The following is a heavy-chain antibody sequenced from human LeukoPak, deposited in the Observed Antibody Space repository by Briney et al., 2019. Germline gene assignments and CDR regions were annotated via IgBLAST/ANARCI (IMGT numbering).Heavy chain of an antibody. J-gene: IGHJ4*02. Sequence: QPGGSLRLSCAASGFTFSSYALHWVRQAPGKGLEWVAVISYDGSNKYYADSVKGRFTISRDNSKNTLYLQMNSLRAEDTAVYYRARDKSRKVGYDSSGFDYWGQGTLVTVSS. CDR3: ARDKSRKVGYDSSGFDY. V-gene: IGHV3-30-3*01. CDR1: GFTFSSYA. CDR2: ISYDGSNK. D-gene: IGHD3-22*01.